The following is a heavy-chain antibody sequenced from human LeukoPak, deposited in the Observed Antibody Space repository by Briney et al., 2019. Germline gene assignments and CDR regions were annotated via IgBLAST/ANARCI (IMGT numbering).Heavy chain of an antibody. Sequence: PSETLSLTCTVSGGSISSGGYYWSWIRQHPGKGLEWIGYIYYSGSTYYNPSLKSRVTISVDTSKNQFSLKLSSVTAADTAVYYCARVRQWLANFDYWGQGTLVTVSS. D-gene: IGHD6-19*01. CDR1: GGSISSGGYY. CDR2: IYYSGST. CDR3: ARVRQWLANFDY. J-gene: IGHJ4*02. V-gene: IGHV4-31*03.